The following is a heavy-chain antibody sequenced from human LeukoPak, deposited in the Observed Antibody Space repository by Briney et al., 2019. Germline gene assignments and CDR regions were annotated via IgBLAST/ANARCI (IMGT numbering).Heavy chain of an antibody. Sequence: PGGSLRLSCAASGFTFSSYSMNWVRQAPGKGLEWVSYISSGRNTIYYADSVEGLFTISRDNAKNSLFLQMNSLRAEDTAVYYCARTPSGYETDYYFDYWGQGTLVTVSS. CDR2: ISSGRNTI. D-gene: IGHD5-12*01. CDR3: ARTPSGYETDYYFDY. V-gene: IGHV3-48*01. CDR1: GFTFSSYS. J-gene: IGHJ4*02.